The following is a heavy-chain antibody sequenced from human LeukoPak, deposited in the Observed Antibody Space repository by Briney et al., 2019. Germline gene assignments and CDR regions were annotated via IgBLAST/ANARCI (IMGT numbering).Heavy chain of an antibody. Sequence: SETLSLTCAVYGGSFSGYYWSWIRQPPGKGLEWIGEINYSGSTNYNPSLKSRVTISVDTSKNQFSLKLSSVTAADTAVYYCARGLDLSGNYYYGMDVWGQGTTVTVSS. J-gene: IGHJ6*02. V-gene: IGHV4-34*01. CDR1: GGSFSGYY. CDR2: INYSGST. D-gene: IGHD1-14*01. CDR3: ARGLDLSGNYYYGMDV.